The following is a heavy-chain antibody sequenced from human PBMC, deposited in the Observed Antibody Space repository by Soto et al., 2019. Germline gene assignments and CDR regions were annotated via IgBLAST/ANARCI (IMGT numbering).Heavy chain of an antibody. CDR3: ARGRGRGGYCSSTSCYSVPPYYMDV. V-gene: IGHV1-8*01. CDR2: MNPNSGNT. CDR1: GYTFTSYH. D-gene: IGHD2-2*01. J-gene: IGHJ6*03. Sequence: ASVKVDCKAAGYTFTSYHGNWVRHATGQGLEWMGWMNPNSGNTGYAQKFQGRVTMTRNTSISTAYMELSSLRSEDTAVYYCARGRGRGGYCSSTSCYSVPPYYMDVWGKGTTVTVSS.